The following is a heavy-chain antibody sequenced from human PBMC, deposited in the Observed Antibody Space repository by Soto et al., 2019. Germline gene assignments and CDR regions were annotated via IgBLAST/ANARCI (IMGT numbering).Heavy chain of an antibody. D-gene: IGHD1-7*01. V-gene: IGHV3-23*01. CDR2: IVGADSVKGR. Sequence: PGWSMRISCAASGITFSDNSMKWVRQDTGKGLEWVAGIVGADSVKGRFYADSVKGRFTISRDNSKNTLSLQMNSLRAKERALYYCAKARLELRPSSFDSVGKGTLVPVSS. J-gene: IGHJ4*02. CDR3: AKARLELRPSSFDS. CDR1: GITFSDNS.